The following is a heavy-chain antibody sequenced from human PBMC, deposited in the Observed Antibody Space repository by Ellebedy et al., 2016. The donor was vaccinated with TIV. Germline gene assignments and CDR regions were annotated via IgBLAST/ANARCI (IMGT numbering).Heavy chain of an antibody. J-gene: IGHJ4*02. V-gene: IGHV3-7*03. CDR1: GFTFSTYW. Sequence: GESLKISCAASGFTFSTYWMSWVRQAPGKGLEWVANINQDGCDKYYVDSVKGRFTISRDNARNSLYLQMNSLRAEDTAVYYCARARCSNSDCHIPGYWGQGTLVTVSS. D-gene: IGHD2-2*01. CDR3: ARARCSNSDCHIPGY. CDR2: INQDGCDK.